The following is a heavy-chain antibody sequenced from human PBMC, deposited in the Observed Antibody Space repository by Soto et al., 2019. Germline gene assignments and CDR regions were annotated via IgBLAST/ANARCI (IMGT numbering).Heavy chain of an antibody. CDR2: IKTDASEK. J-gene: IGHJ4*01. Sequence: PGGSLRLSCAASGFTLRSYWMSWVRQAPGKGLEWLATIKTDASEKKYVDSVKARFTVSRDNAKNSLYLQMDSLRAEDTAVYYCARDSGYCSGSSVNHYLDCWRRRTLVTVSS. V-gene: IGHV3-7*01. CDR1: GFTLRSYW. CDR3: ARDSGYCSGSSVNHYLDC. D-gene: IGHD3-10*01.